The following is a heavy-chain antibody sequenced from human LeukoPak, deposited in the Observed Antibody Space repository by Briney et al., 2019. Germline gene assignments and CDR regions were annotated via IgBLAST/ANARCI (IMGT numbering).Heavy chain of an antibody. CDR3: AREWQGGIAAAGTRIEGDY. CDR2: IKQDGSEK. CDR1: GFSVSGYW. J-gene: IGHJ4*02. Sequence: GGSLRLSCAVSGFSVSGYWMTWVRQAPGKGLEWVANIKQDGSEKNYVDSVKGRFTISRDNTENSLFLQMNSLRVEDTAVYYCAREWQGGIAAAGTRIEGDYWGQGTLVAVSS. D-gene: IGHD6-13*01. V-gene: IGHV3-7*01.